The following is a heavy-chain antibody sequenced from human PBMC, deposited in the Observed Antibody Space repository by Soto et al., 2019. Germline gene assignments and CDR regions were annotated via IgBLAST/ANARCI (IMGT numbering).Heavy chain of an antibody. D-gene: IGHD5-18*01. CDR2: ISYDGSNK. CDR1: VFTFSSYA. CDR3: ARDSYGYSYGLFDY. J-gene: IGHJ4*02. Sequence: GGSLRLSCASSVFTFSSYAMHWVRQAPGKGLEWVAVISYDGSNKYYADSVKGRFTISRDNSKNTLYLQMNSLRAEDTAVYYCARDSYGYSYGLFDYWGQGTLVTVPQ. V-gene: IGHV3-30-3*01.